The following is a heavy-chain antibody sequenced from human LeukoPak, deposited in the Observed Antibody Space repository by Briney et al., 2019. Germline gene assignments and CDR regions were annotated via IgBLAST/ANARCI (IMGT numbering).Heavy chain of an antibody. CDR3: ARDKLGLGELSLYDQ. D-gene: IGHD3-16*02. CDR1: GYTLTGYY. V-gene: IGHV1-2*02. J-gene: IGHJ5*02. Sequence: ASVKVSCKASGYTLTGYYMHWVRQAPGQGLEWMGWMNPNSGGTKYAQKFQGRVTMTRDTSISTAYMELSRLRSDDTAMYYCARDKLGLGELSLYDQWGQGTLVTIFS. CDR2: MNPNSGGT.